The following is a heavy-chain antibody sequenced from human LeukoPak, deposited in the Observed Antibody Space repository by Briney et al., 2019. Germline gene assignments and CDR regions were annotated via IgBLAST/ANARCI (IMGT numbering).Heavy chain of an antibody. CDR1: SYTFTSYG. CDR2: ISAYNGNT. J-gene: IGHJ5*02. CDR3: ARTLGDYVWGGYRLRRFDP. Sequence: ASVKVSCKASSYTFTSYGISWVRQAPGQGLEWMGWISAYNGNTNYAQKLQGRVTMTTDTSTSTAYMELRSLRPDDTAVYYCARTLGDYVWGGYRLRRFDPWGQGTLVTVSS. V-gene: IGHV1-18*01. D-gene: IGHD3-16*02.